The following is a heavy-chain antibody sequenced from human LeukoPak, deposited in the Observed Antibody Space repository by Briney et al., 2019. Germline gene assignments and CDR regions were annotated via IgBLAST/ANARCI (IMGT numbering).Heavy chain of an antibody. CDR2: IGGTGDTT. D-gene: IGHD3-10*01. Sequence: AGGSLRLSCAASGFTFSNYAMSWVRQAPGEGLEWVSTIGGTGDTTYYADSLKGRLTISRDNSKNTLYLQMSSLRADDTAVYYCTKGGWGTVLDYWGQGTLVTVSS. CDR1: GFTFSNYA. J-gene: IGHJ4*02. CDR3: TKGGWGTVLDY. V-gene: IGHV3-23*01.